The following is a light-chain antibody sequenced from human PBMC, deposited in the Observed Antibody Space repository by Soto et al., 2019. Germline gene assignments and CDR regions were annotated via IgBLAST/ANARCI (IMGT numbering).Light chain of an antibody. CDR1: QTISSW. V-gene: IGKV1-5*03. CDR3: QHYTSYSEA. Sequence: DIQMTQSPSTLSGSVGDRVTITCRASQTISSWLAWYQQKPGKAPKLLIYKASTLKSGVPSRFRGSGSGTEFTLTLSSLQPDDFATYYCQHYTSYSEAFGQGTKV. CDR2: KAS. J-gene: IGKJ1*01.